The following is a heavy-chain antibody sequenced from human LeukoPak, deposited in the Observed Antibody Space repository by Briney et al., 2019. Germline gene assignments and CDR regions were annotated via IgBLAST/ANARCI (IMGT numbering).Heavy chain of an antibody. CDR3: ARGFDSTFFDY. CDR1: GDSISSYY. CDR2: IYTSGST. D-gene: IGHD2/OR15-2a*01. V-gene: IGHV4-4*09. J-gene: IGHJ4*02. Sequence: SETLSLTCTVSGDSISSYYRSWIRQPPGKGLEWIGYIYTSGSTNYNPSLKSRVTISVDTSKNQFSLKLSSVTAADTAVYYCARGFDSTFFDYWGQGTLVTVSS.